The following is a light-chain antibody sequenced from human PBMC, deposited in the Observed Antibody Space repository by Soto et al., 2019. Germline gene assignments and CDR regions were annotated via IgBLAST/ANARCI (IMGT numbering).Light chain of an antibody. CDR3: SSYAGNNNMI. CDR1: SSDVGGYDY. J-gene: IGLJ2*01. CDR2: EVS. Sequence: QSALTQPPSASGSPGQSVTISCTGTSSDVGGYDYVSWYQQHPGKAPELMIYEVSKRPSGVPDRFSGSKSGNTASLTVSGLQAEDEANYYCSSYAGNNNMIFGGGTKLTVL. V-gene: IGLV2-8*01.